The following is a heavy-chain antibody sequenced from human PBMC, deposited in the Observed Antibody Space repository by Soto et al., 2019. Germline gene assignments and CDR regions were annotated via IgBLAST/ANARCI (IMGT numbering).Heavy chain of an antibody. J-gene: IGHJ4*02. CDR1: GGSFSGYY. V-gene: IGHV4-34*01. D-gene: IGHD6-6*01. CDR3: ARGWYSSSSSLNE. Sequence: SETLSLTCAGYGGSFSGYYWSWIRQPPGKGLEWIGEINHSGSTNYNPSLKSRVTISVDTSKNQFSLKLSSVTAADTAVYYCARGWYSSSSSLNEWGQGTLVTVSS. CDR2: INHSGST.